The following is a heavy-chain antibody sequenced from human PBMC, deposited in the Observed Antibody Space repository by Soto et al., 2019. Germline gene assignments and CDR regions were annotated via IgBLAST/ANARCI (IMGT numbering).Heavy chain of an antibody. CDR1: GGSITSSSYY. CDR2: IYYTRST. V-gene: IGHV4-39*01. J-gene: IGHJ4*02. D-gene: IGHD3-22*01. Sequence: QLQLQESGPGLVKPSETLSLTCTVSGGSITSSSYYWGWIRQPPGKGLEWIGSIYYTRSTYYNPSLKSRVTISVDTSKNQFSLKLRSVTAADTAVYYCMLGSGWKDFDYWGQGTLVTVSS. CDR3: MLGSGWKDFDY.